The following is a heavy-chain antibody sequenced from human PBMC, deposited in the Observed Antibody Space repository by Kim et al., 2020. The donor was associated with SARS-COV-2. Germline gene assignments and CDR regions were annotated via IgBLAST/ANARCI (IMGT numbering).Heavy chain of an antibody. CDR3: ARGSGWAFDY. V-gene: IGHV1-3*04. Sequence: ASVKVSCKTSGYTLMNYVMYWVRQAPGHRPEWMGLISIGNDDTKFSQKFRGRVTITRDTSASTAYMELTSLRSEDTAIYYCARGSGWAFDYWGQGTLITVAS. D-gene: IGHD6-19*01. CDR2: ISIGNDDT. J-gene: IGHJ4*02. CDR1: GYTLMNYV.